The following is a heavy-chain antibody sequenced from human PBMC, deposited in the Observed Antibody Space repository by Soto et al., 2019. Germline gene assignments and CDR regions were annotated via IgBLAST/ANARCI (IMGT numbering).Heavy chain of an antibody. CDR3: ARDPDREYYFDY. V-gene: IGHV3-74*01. J-gene: IGHJ4*02. CDR2: INSDGSST. CDR1: GFTFSSYW. Sequence: LRLSCAASGFTFSSYWMHWVRQAPGKGLVWVSRINSDGSSTSYADSVKGRFTISRDNAKNTLYLQMNSLRAEDTAVYYCARDPDREYYFDYWGQGTLVTVSS.